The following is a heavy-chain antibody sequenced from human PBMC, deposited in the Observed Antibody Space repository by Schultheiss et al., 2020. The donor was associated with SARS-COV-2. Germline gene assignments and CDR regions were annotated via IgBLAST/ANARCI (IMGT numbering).Heavy chain of an antibody. CDR2: ISNDGSDT. CDR3: ARGHGYYYYMDV. V-gene: IGHV3-74*03. Sequence: GGSLRLSCVAFGFTSSTNWIHWVRQAPGKGLVWVSRISNDGSDTKYADSVKGRFTISRDNSKDTLSLQMNSLGPDDTGIYYCARGHGYYYYMDVWGKGTTVTVSS. CDR1: GFTSSTNW. J-gene: IGHJ6*03.